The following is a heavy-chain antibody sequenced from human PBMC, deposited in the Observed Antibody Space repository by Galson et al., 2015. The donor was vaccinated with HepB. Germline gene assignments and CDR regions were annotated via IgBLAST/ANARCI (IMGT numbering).Heavy chain of an antibody. D-gene: IGHD3-10*01. CDR3: ASLWSRAFDI. CDR2: IIPILGIA. V-gene: IGHV1-69*04. CDR1: GGTFSSYA. Sequence: QSGAEVKKPGESLRISCKASGGTFSSYAISWVRQAPGQGLEWMGRIIPILGIANYAQKFQGRVTITADKSTSTAYMELSSLRSEDTAVYYCASLWSRAFDIWGQGTMVTVSS. J-gene: IGHJ3*02.